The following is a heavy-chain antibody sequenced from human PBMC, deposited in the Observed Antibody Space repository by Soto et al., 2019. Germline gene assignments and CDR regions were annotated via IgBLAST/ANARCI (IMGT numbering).Heavy chain of an antibody. CDR1: GGSFTSNNW. CDR3: ASRDQGNSVDY. D-gene: IGHD5-12*01. V-gene: IGHV4-4*02. J-gene: IGHJ4*01. Sequence: LSLTCAVSGGSFTSNNWWTWVRQPPGQGLEWIGEIYRTGSTNYNPSLKSRFTISLDKPENQFSLKVTSLTAADTGVYYCASRDQGNSVDYWGQGTLVTVSS. CDR2: IYRTGST.